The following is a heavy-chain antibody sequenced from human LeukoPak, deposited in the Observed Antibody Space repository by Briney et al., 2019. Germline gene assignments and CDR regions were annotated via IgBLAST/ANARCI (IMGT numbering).Heavy chain of an antibody. J-gene: IGHJ4*02. CDR2: ISGGGDIT. D-gene: IGHD5-12*01. V-gene: IGHV3-23*01. CDR1: GFTFSSYTYA. Sequence: PGGSLRLSCAASGFTFSSYTYAMSWVRQAPGKGLEWVSAISGGGDITKYADSVKGRFTISRDNSQNMVYLQMNSLRADDTALYYCARGFSVSGSYRINFDCWGQGTLVTVSS. CDR3: ARGFSVSGSYRINFDC.